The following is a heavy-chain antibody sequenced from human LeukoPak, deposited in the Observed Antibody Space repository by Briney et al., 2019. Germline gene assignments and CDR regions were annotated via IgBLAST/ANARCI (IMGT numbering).Heavy chain of an antibody. V-gene: IGHV3-23*01. CDR1: GFTFSSYA. CDR2: ISGSGGST. Sequence: PGGSLRLSCAASGFTFSSYAMSWVRQAPGKGLEWVSAISGSGGSTYYADSVKGRFTISRDNSKNTLYLQMNSLRSEDTAVYYCARISYYDFWSGYSWGQGTLVTVSS. CDR3: ARISYYDFWSGYS. J-gene: IGHJ4*02. D-gene: IGHD3-3*01.